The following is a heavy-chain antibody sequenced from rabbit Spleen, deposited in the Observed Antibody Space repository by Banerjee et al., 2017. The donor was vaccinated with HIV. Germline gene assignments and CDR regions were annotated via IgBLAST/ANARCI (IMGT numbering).Heavy chain of an antibody. CDR1: GFSFSSSSW. Sequence: QQQLEESGGGLVKPEGSLTLTCTASGFSFSSSSWICWVRQAPGKGLEWIACINTATGKAVYANWAKGRFTISKTSSTTVTLQMTRLTAADTATYFCARDTGSSFSSYGMDLWGQGTLVTVS. CDR3: ARDTGSSFSSYGMDL. V-gene: IGHV1S45*01. D-gene: IGHD8-1*01. J-gene: IGHJ6*01. CDR2: INTATGKA.